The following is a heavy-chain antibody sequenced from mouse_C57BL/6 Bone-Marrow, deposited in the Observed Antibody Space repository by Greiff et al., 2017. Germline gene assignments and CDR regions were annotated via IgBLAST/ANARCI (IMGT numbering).Heavy chain of an antibody. J-gene: IGHJ1*03. CDR1: GYTFTSYW. CDR2: IFPGSGST. D-gene: IGHD2-5*01. CDR3: ARPYYSNSWYFDV. V-gene: IGHV1-55*01. Sequence: VQLQQPGAELVKPGASVKMSCKASGYTFTSYWITWVKQRPGQGLEWIGEIFPGSGSTNYNEKFKSKATLTVDTSSSTAYMQLSSLTSEDSAVYYCARPYYSNSWYFDVWGTGTTVTVSA.